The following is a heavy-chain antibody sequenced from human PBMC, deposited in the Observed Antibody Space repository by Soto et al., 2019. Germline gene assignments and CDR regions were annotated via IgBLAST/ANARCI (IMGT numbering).Heavy chain of an antibody. D-gene: IGHD3-22*01. CDR1: GFTFSSYG. J-gene: IGHJ6*02. Sequence: GSLRLSCAASGFTFSSYGMHWVRQAPGKGLEWVAVISYDGSNKYYADSVKGRFTISRDNSKNTLYLQMNSLRAEDTAVYYCAKGNYYDSPGGGFGRYYYGMDVWGQGTTVTVSS. CDR2: ISYDGSNK. V-gene: IGHV3-30*18. CDR3: AKGNYYDSPGGGFGRYYYGMDV.